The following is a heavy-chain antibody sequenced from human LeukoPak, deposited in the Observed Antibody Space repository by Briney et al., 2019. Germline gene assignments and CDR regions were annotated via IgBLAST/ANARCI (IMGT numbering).Heavy chain of an antibody. D-gene: IGHD3-9*01. V-gene: IGHV3-21*01. CDR3: ARADYDILTGYDY. Sequence: GGSLRLSCAASGFTFSSYNMNWVRQAPGKGLEWVSFISTSSSYIYYADSVKGRFTISRDNAKNSLYLQMNSLRAEDTAVYYCARADYDILTGYDYWGQGTLVTVSS. CDR1: GFTFSSYN. J-gene: IGHJ4*02. CDR2: ISTSSSYI.